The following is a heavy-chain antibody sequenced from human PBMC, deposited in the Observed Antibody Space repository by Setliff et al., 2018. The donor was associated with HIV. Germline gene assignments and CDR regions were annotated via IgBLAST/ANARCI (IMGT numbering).Heavy chain of an antibody. CDR2: IDPNSGDT. V-gene: IGHV1-2*02. CDR1: GYTFTGYY. D-gene: IGHD6-13*01. Sequence: KVSCKASGYTFTGYYLHWVRQAPGQGLEWMGWIDPNSGDTNYEQKFQGRVSMTRDTSISTVYMELSSLRSDDTAVYYCARAAGYSSSWHRYAFEIWGQGTMVTVSS. CDR3: ARAAGYSSSWHRYAFEI. J-gene: IGHJ3*02.